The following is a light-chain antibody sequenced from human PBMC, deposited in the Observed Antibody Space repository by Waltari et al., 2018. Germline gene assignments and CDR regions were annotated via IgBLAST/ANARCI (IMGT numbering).Light chain of an antibody. CDR3: QHGSKRPMYT. J-gene: IGKJ2*01. CDR1: QSVSNY. Sequence: EIVLTQSPATLSLSPGETDILSCTASQSVSNYLAWYQQKPGQAPSLLLYDASTRTTGIPARFSGSGSGTDFTLTISILEPEDFAVDYYQHGSKRPMYTFGQGTKLEIK. V-gene: IGKV3-11*01. CDR2: DAS.